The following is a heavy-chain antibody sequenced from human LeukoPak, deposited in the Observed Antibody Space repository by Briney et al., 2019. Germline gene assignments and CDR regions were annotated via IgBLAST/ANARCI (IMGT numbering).Heavy chain of an antibody. CDR1: GFTFSSYE. CDR3: GRDLSGWYGPDY. Sequence: GGSLRLSCAASGFTFSSYEMNWVRQAPGKGLEWVANIKTDGSQIYYVDSVKGRFTISRDNAKNSLYLQMDSLRAEDTALYYCGRDLSGWYGPDYWGQGTLVTVSS. CDR2: IKTDGSQI. J-gene: IGHJ4*02. D-gene: IGHD6-19*01. V-gene: IGHV3-7*03.